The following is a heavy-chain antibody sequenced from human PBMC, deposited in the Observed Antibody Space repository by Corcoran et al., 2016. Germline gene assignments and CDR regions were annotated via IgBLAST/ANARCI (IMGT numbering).Heavy chain of an antibody. CDR2: INHGGST. CDR3: ARFGRYSGSGKKGKWFEP. Sequence: QVQLQQWGAGLLKPSETLSLTCAVYGGSFSGYYWSWIRQPPGKGLEWIGEINHGGSTNYNPSLKSRVTISVDTSQNQFSRKLRSVTAADTAVYYCARFGRYSGSGKKGKWFEPWGQGTLVTVSS. J-gene: IGHJ5*02. CDR1: GGSFSGYY. V-gene: IGHV4-34*01. D-gene: IGHD3-10*01.